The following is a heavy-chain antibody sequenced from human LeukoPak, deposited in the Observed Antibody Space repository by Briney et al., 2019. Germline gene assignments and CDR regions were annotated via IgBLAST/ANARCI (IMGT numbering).Heavy chain of an antibody. J-gene: IGHJ4*02. D-gene: IGHD3-22*01. CDR1: GFSFRSYG. V-gene: IGHV3-30*03. CDR3: ARGQYYYDSSGYYQDY. CDR2: ISSDEINE. Sequence: PGRSLRLSCAASGFSFRSYGMHWVRQAPGKGLEWVAVISSDEINEYYADSVKGRFTISRDNSKNTLYLQMNSLRAEDTAVYYCARGQYYYDSSGYYQDYWGQGTLVTVSS.